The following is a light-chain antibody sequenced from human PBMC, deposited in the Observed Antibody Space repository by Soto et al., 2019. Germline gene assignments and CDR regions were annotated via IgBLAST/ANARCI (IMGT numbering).Light chain of an antibody. CDR3: QQYNNWPTWT. J-gene: IGKJ1*01. CDR1: QSVSNN. CDR2: GAS. V-gene: IGKV3D-15*01. Sequence: EIVLRQSPGTLSLSPGERATLSCRASQSVSNNYLAWYQQKPGQAPRLLIYGASNRATGIPDRFSGSGSETEFTLTISSLQAEDSAVYFCQQYNNWPTWTFGQGTKVDIK.